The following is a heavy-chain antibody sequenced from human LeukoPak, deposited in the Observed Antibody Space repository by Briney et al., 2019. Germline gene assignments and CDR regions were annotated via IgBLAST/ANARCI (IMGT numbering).Heavy chain of an antibody. CDR1: GYTFTGYC. J-gene: IGHJ4*02. D-gene: IGHD3-22*01. CDR3: ARFRYYYDSSGYYLYYFDY. V-gene: IGHV1-2*06. Sequence: ASVKVSCKASGYTFTGYCMHWVRQAPGQGLEWMGRINPNSGGTNYAQKFLGRVTMTRDTSISTAYMELSRLRSDDTAVYYCARFRYYYDSSGYYLYYFDYWGQGTLVTVSS. CDR2: INPNSGGT.